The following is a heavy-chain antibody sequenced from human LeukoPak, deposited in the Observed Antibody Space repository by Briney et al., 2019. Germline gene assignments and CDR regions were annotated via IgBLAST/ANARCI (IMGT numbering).Heavy chain of an antibody. CDR3: ARDGTKAYCGGDCRAHDY. CDR2: IKHDGSEK. Sequence: EGSLRLSCAASGFTFNSYWMTWVRQPPGKGLEWVATIKHDGSEKYYVDSEKGRFTISRDNAKDSLYLQMNSLRAEDTAVYFCARDGTKAYCGGDCRAHDYWGQGTLVTVSS. CDR1: GFTFNSYW. D-gene: IGHD2-21*02. V-gene: IGHV3-7*01. J-gene: IGHJ4*02.